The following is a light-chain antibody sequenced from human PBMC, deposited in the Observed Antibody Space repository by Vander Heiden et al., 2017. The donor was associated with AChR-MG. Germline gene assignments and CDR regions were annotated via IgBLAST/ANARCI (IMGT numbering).Light chain of an antibody. CDR1: SSDVGGYNY. CDR3: SSYTSSSTLGV. J-gene: IGLJ1*01. Sequence: QSALTQPAPVSGSPGHSITISCTGTSSDVGGYNYVSWYQQHPGKAPKLMIYDVSNRPSGVSNRFSGSKSGNTASLTISGLQAEDEADYYCSSYTSSSTLGVFGTGTKVTVL. CDR2: DVS. V-gene: IGLV2-14*03.